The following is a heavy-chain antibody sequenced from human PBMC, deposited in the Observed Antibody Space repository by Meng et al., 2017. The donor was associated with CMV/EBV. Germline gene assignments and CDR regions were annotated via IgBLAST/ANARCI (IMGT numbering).Heavy chain of an antibody. Sequence: QLQGQGQGLGKPSGTLPLTCTVSGGSISSYYWSWIRQPAGKGLEWIGRIYTSGSTNYNPSLKSRVTMSVDTSKNQFSLKLSSVTAADTAVYYCARSMVVAGDWFDPWGQGTLVTVSS. CDR3: ARSMVVAGDWFDP. V-gene: IGHV4-4*07. D-gene: IGHD2-15*01. CDR2: IYTSGST. CDR1: GGSISSYY. J-gene: IGHJ5*02.